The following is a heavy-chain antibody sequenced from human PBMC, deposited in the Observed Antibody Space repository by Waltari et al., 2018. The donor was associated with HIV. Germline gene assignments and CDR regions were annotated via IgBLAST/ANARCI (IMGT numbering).Heavy chain of an antibody. Sequence: QVPLVQSGPEVRKPGASVRVTCDTSGVRLNTKTVHWVRQAPGQGLAWKGWINVGSHTRKSSRGFQNRVTFTSDSSQMIFNMELTKLSSEDTAVYFCARGTDWLVGVLEVWGQGTLVIVSS. CDR3: ARGTDWLVGVLEV. J-gene: IGHJ4*02. D-gene: IGHD6-19*01. CDR1: GVRLNTKT. V-gene: IGHV1-3*01. CDR2: INVGSHTR.